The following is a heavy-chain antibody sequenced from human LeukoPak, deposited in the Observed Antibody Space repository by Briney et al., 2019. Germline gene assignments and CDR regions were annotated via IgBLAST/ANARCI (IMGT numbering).Heavy chain of an antibody. Sequence: ASVKVSCKASGYTFTSYYMHWVRQAPGQGLEWMGIINPSGGSTSYAQKFQGRVTMTRDTSTSTVYMELSSLRSEDTAVYYCARAGYDILTGYYNDAFDIWGQGTMVTVSS. D-gene: IGHD3-9*01. V-gene: IGHV1-46*01. CDR3: ARAGYDILTGYYNDAFDI. J-gene: IGHJ3*02. CDR2: INPSGGST. CDR1: GYTFTSYY.